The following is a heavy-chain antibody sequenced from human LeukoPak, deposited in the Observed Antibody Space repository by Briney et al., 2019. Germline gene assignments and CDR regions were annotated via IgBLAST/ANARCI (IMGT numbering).Heavy chain of an antibody. CDR3: AKDSNKLLTGDLDY. J-gene: IGHJ4*02. V-gene: IGHV3-23*01. CDR2: ISGSGDSR. Sequence: GGSLRLSCAASGFTFSSYAMSWVRQAPGKGLEWVSGISGSGDSRYYADSVKGRFTISRDNSKNTLYLQMNSLRAEDTAVYYCAKDSNKLLTGDLDYWGQGTLVTVSS. D-gene: IGHD7-27*01. CDR1: GFTFSSYA.